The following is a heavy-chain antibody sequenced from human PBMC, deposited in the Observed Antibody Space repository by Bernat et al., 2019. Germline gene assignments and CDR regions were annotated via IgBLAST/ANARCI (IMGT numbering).Heavy chain of an antibody. D-gene: IGHD6-13*01. Sequence: QVQLQESGPQLVKPSGTLSLTCVVSGDSISSSAWWSWVRQPPGKGLEWIAEIYHNGNINYNPSIRSRVTISIDKSKNQISLRLSSVTAADTSVYYCARDPVAAVGTAFDIWGQGTMVTVSS. CDR1: GDSISSSAW. CDR3: ARDPVAAVGTAFDI. V-gene: IGHV4-4*02. CDR2: IYHNGNI. J-gene: IGHJ3*02.